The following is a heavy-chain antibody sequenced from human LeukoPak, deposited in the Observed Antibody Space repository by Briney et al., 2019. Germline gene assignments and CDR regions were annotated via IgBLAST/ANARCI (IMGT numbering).Heavy chain of an antibody. D-gene: IGHD1-26*01. Sequence: SEPLSLICTVWSGSISRGDYYWRWVRQPPGRGVERHGYIYYSGSTNYNPSLKSRVTISVDTSKNQFSLKLSSVTAADTAVYYCARHNSGSYPREGYYFDYWGQGTLVTVSS. V-gene: IGHV4-61*08. J-gene: IGHJ4*02. CDR3: ARHNSGSYPREGYYFDY. CDR1: SGSISRGDYY. CDR2: IYYSGST.